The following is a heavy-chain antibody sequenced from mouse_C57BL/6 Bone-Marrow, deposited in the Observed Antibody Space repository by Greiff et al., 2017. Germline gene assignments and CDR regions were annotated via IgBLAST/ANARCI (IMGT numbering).Heavy chain of an antibody. Sequence: QVQLQQSGAELVRPGASVTLSCKASGYTFTDYEMHWVKQTPVHGLEWIGAIDPETGGTAYNQKFKGKAILTADKSSSTAYMELRSLTSEDSAVYYCTRSDYSNYAAYWGQGTLVTVSA. CDR2: IDPETGGT. J-gene: IGHJ3*01. CDR3: TRSDYSNYAAY. D-gene: IGHD2-5*01. V-gene: IGHV1-15*01. CDR1: GYTFTDYE.